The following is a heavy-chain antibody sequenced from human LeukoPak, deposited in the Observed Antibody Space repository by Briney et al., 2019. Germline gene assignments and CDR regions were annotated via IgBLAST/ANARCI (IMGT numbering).Heavy chain of an antibody. J-gene: IGHJ4*02. D-gene: IGHD4-17*01. CDR1: GYTFTDYY. V-gene: IGHV1-46*01. Sequence: ASVKVSFKASGYTFTDYYIHWVRQAPGQGLEWMGIINPAGGSTGYAQKFQGRVTMTRDTSTSTVYMELSSLRSEDTAVYYCARYNGDLTGGFDYWGQGTLVTVSS. CDR2: INPAGGST. CDR3: ARYNGDLTGGFDY.